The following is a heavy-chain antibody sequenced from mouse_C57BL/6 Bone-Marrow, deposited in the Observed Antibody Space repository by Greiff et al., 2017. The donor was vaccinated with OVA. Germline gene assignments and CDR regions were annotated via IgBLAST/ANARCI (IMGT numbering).Heavy chain of an antibody. CDR3: ARSANYYGSSSYYFDY. V-gene: IGHV7-3*01. CDR1: GFTFTDYY. Sequence: EVMLVESGGGLVQPGGSLSLSCAASGFTFTDYYMSWVRQPPGKALEWLGFIRNKANGYTTEYSASVKGRFTISRDNSQSILYLQMNALRAEDSATYYCARSANYYGSSSYYFDYWGQGTTLTVSS. CDR2: IRNKANGYTT. J-gene: IGHJ2*01. D-gene: IGHD1-1*01.